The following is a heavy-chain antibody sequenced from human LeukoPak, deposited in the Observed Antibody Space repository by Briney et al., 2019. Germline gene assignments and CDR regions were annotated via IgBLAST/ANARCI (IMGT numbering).Heavy chain of an antibody. Sequence: SETLSLTCTVSGGSISDYYWSWIRQPPGKGLEWIGYIYYSGSSYHSGSTNYNPSLKSRVTISVEASENQFSLKLSSATAADTAVYYCARDRVHFDFWGQGTLLTVSS. CDR3: ARDRVHFDF. CDR2: IYYSGSSYHSGST. CDR1: GGSISDYY. J-gene: IGHJ4*02. V-gene: IGHV4-59*01.